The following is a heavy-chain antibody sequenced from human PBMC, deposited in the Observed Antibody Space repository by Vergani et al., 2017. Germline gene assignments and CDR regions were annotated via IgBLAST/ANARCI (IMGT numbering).Heavy chain of an antibody. V-gene: IGHV4-38-2*01. D-gene: IGHD3-22*01. CDR1: GYSISSGYY. J-gene: IGHJ4*02. CDR2: ILHSGST. CDR3: ARHYYDSRGYYFDY. Sequence: VKLKEVGEGLVKPSETLSLTCAFSGYSISSGYYWGWIRQPPGKWLEWIGCILHSGSTYYNPFLKSRVTIPVDMSKHQFSLRLSSVTDANTAVYYCARHYYDSRGYYFDYWGQGTLVTVYS.